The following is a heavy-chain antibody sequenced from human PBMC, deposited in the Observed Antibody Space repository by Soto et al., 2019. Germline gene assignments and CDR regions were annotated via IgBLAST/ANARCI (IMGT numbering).Heavy chain of an antibody. J-gene: IGHJ4*02. CDR2: ISSSSSTI. D-gene: IGHD2-15*01. CDR1: GFTFSTYS. Sequence: PGGSLRLSCAASGFTFSTYSMNWVRQAPGKGLEWVSYISSSSSTIYFADSVRGRFTISRDNAKNSLYLQMNGLRAEDTAVYYCARGACSGGSCYSWNQYFDYWGQGTLVTVSS. CDR3: ARGACSGGSCYSWNQYFDY. V-gene: IGHV3-48*01.